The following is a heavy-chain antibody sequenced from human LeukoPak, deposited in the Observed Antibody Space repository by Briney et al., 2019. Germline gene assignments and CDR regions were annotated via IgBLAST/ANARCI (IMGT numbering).Heavy chain of an antibody. CDR2: ISYDGSNK. V-gene: IGHV3-30-3*01. CDR1: GFTFSSYA. J-gene: IGHJ5*02. Sequence: NPGGSLRLSCAASGFTFSSYAMHWVRQAPGKGLEWVAVISYDGSNKYYADSVKGRFTISRDNSKNTLYLQMNSLRAEDTAVYYCARDWSPHLLRGDVWFDPWGQGALVTVSS. CDR3: ARDWSPHLLRGDVWFDP. D-gene: IGHD3-3*01.